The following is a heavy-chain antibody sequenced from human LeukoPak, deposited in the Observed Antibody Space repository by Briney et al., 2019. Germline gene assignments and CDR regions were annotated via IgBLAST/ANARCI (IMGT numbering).Heavy chain of an antibody. D-gene: IGHD6-6*01. CDR1: EYSFTDSY. J-gene: IGHJ4*02. CDR2: VDPEDGEA. V-gene: IGHV1-69-2*01. CDR3: ATGSSSSHPDY. Sequence: ASVKVSCKISEYSFTDSYMHWIQLAPGKGLGWVGLVDPEDGEAIYAEKFQGRVTITADTSADTSYMELSSLRSDDTTVYYCATGSSSSHPDYWGQATLVTVSS.